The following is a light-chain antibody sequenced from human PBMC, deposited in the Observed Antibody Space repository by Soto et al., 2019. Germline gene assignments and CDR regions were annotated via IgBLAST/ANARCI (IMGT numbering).Light chain of an antibody. CDR3: AAWDDRLSAVV. Sequence: QSVLTQPPSASGTPGQRVTISCSGSSSNIGSNTVNWYQQLPGTAPKLLIYSNDQRPSGVPDRFSGSRSGTSASLAISGLQSEDAADYYCAAWDDRLSAVVFGGGTKLTVL. CDR1: SSNIGSNT. CDR2: SND. V-gene: IGLV1-44*01. J-gene: IGLJ2*01.